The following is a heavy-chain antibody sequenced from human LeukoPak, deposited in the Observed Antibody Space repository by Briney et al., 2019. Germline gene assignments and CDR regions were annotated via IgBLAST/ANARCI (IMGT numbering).Heavy chain of an antibody. J-gene: IGHJ4*02. D-gene: IGHD3-10*01. CDR2: IYYSGRT. V-gene: IGHV4-39*01. CDR3: ARWVLYGSGNYYKYYFDY. Sequence: PSGTLSLTCAVSGGSISTSSYYWGWVRQSPGKGLEWIGSIYYSGRTYYNPSLKSRVTISVDTSKNQFSLKLSSVTAADTAVYYCARWVLYGSGNYYKYYFDYWGQGTLDTVSS. CDR1: GGSISTSSYY.